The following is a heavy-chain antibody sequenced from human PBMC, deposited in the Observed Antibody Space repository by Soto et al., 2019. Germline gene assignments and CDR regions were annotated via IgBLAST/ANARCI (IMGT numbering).Heavy chain of an antibody. Sequence: EVQLVESGGGLEQPGRSLRLACTASGFTFGDYGVSWIRQAPGKGLEWVGFIRTNVFGATTKYAASVKDRFIISRDDSKGIAYLQTNSLRNEDTAVFYCGRGGAWDVSDVWGQGTLVTVSS. J-gene: IGHJ4*02. CDR1: GFTFGDYG. CDR2: IRTNVFGATT. V-gene: IGHV3-49*03. CDR3: GRGGAWDVSDV. D-gene: IGHD1-26*01.